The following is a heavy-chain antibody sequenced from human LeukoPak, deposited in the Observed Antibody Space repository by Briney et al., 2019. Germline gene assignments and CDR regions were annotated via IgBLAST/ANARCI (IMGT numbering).Heavy chain of an antibody. D-gene: IGHD5-24*01. V-gene: IGHV1-2*02. CDR1: GYTFTDYY. CDR3: ARRTTEMVNDY. Sequence: ASVKVSCKASGYTFTDYYVHWMRQAPGQGLEWMGWITPNDGATDHAQKFQGRVTMPRDTSISTLYMELNSLRSDDTAVYYCARRTTEMVNDYWGQGTLVTVSS. J-gene: IGHJ4*02. CDR2: ITPNDGAT.